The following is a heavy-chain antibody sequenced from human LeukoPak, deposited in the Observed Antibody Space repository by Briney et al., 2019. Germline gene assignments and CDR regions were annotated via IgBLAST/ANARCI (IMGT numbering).Heavy chain of an antibody. D-gene: IGHD3-9*01. Sequence: SETLSLTCAVYGGSFSGYYWGWIRQPPGKGLEWIGSIYYSGSTYYNPSLKSRVTISVDTSKNQFSLKLSSVTAADTAVYYCATRLFDWLTTNNPISGPIDYWGQGTLVTVSS. CDR2: IYYSGST. J-gene: IGHJ4*02. V-gene: IGHV4-34*01. CDR1: GGSFSGYY. CDR3: ATRLFDWLTTNNPISGPIDY.